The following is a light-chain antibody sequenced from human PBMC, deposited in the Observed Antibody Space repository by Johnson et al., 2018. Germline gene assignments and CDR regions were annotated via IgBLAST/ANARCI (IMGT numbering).Light chain of an antibody. CDR3: GTWDSSLSAGNV. CDR1: SYNIGNNY. J-gene: IGLJ1*01. Sequence: QSVLTQPPSVSAAPGQKVTISCSGSSYNIGNNYVSWYQQLPGTAPKLLIYENNKLPSGIPDRFSGSKSGTSATLGITGLQIGDEADYYCGTWDSSLSAGNVFGTGTKVTVL. V-gene: IGLV1-51*02. CDR2: ENN.